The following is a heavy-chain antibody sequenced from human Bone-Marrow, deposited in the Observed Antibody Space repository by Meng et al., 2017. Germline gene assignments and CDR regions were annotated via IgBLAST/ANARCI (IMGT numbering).Heavy chain of an antibody. CDR1: GYTISTCG. Sequence: ASVKDSCKASGYTISTCGITWVRQAPGQGLVWMGWISVYNGNTNYAQKLQGRVTMTTDTSTSTAYMELRSLRSDDTAVYYCARDGFDWFTDYYYYGREVWGQGNTVTVSS. D-gene: IGHD3-9*01. CDR3: ARDGFDWFTDYYYYGREV. J-gene: IGHJ6*02. CDR2: ISVYNGNT. V-gene: IGHV1-18*04.